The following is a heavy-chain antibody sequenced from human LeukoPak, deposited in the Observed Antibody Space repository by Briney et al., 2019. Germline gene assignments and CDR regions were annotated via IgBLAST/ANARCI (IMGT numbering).Heavy chain of an antibody. V-gene: IGHV3-23*01. J-gene: IGHJ4*02. Sequence: PGGSLRLSCAASGFTFSSYGMSWVRQAPGKGLEWVSAISGSGGSTYYADSVKGRFTISRDNSKNTLYLQVNSLRVEDTAVYYCAKDLGIVYSNGWYYFDYWGQGTLVTVSS. CDR2: ISGSGGST. CDR3: AKDLGIVYSNGWYYFDY. D-gene: IGHD6-19*01. CDR1: GFTFSSYG.